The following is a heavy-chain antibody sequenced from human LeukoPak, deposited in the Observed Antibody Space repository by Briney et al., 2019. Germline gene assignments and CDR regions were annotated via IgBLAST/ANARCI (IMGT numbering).Heavy chain of an antibody. D-gene: IGHD3-22*01. Sequence: SVKVSCKASGSTFSSYAISWVRQAPGQGLEWMGRTIPILGIANYAQKFQGRVTITADKSTSTAYMELSSLRSEDTAVYYCATIYDSSGYPDYWGQGTLVTVSS. CDR1: GSTFSSYA. CDR2: TIPILGIA. V-gene: IGHV1-69*04. J-gene: IGHJ4*02. CDR3: ATIYDSSGYPDY.